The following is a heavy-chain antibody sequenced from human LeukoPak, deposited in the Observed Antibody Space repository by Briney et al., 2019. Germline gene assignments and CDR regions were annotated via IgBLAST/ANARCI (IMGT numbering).Heavy chain of an antibody. CDR2: IIPIFGTA. CDR1: GYTFTSYG. D-gene: IGHD5-24*01. V-gene: IGHV1-69*06. CDR3: ARDDGDGYNSLGAFDI. J-gene: IGHJ3*02. Sequence: SVKVSCKASGYTFTSYGISWVRQAPGQGLEWMGGIIPIFGTANYAQKFQGRVTITADKSTSTAYMELSSLRSEDTAVYYCARDDGDGYNSLGAFDIWGQGTMVTVSS.